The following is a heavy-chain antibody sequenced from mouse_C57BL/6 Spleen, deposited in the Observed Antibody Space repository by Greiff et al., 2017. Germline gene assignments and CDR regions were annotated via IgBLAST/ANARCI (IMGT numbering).Heavy chain of an antibody. D-gene: IGHD2-1*01. J-gene: IGHJ1*03. CDR3: ARRDDGKEFIYWYFDV. V-gene: IGHV1-39*01. CDR1: GYSFTDYN. CDR2: INPNYGTT. Sequence: VQLQQSGPKLVKPGASVKISCKASGYSFTDYNMNWVKQSNGKSLEWIGVINPNYGTTSYNQKFKGKATLTVDQSSSTAYMQLNSLTSEDSAVYYCARRDDGKEFIYWYFDVWGTGTTVTVSS.